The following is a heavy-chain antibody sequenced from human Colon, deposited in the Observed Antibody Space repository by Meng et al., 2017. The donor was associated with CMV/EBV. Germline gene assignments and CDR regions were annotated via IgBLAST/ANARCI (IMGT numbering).Heavy chain of an antibody. CDR1: GGSVSSGSYH. CDR2: TVYGGST. CDR3: ASLIVGGGGRGH. D-gene: IGHD3-22*01. Sequence: SETLSLTCTVSGGSVSSGSYHWNWIRQPPGKGLEWIGQTVYGGSTNYNPSLMSRLTILVDTSKNQFSLNLNSVTAADTAIYYCASLIVGGGGRGHWGQGALVTVSS. J-gene: IGHJ4*02. V-gene: IGHV4-61*01.